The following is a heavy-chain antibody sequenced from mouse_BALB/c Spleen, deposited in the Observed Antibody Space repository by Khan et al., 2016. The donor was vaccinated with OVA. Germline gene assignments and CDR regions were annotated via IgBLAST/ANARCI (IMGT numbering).Heavy chain of an antibody. CDR3: ARLAYYYNSGGFAY. J-gene: IGHJ3*01. Sequence: EVELVESGGDLVKTGGSLKLSCAASGFTFSTYGMSWVRQTPDKRLEWVATINSGGHYNYYTDSVKGRFNISRDHAKKILYTQKNSLRYEDTVMYYCARLAYYYNSGGFAYWGQGTLVTVSA. D-gene: IGHD1-1*02. CDR1: GFTFSTYG. V-gene: IGHV5-6*01. CDR2: INSGGHYN.